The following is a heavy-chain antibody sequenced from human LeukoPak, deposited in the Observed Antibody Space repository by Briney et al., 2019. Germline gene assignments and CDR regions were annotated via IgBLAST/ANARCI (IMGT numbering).Heavy chain of an antibody. CDR3: ARYSSSCLDY. Sequence: GGSLRLSCAASGFTVSSNYMSWVRQAPGKGLEWVSVIYSGGSTYYADSVKGRFTISRDNSKNTLYLQMNSLRPEDTAIYYCARYSSSCLDYWGQGTLVTVSS. V-gene: IGHV3-66*01. J-gene: IGHJ4*02. CDR2: IYSGGST. CDR1: GFTVSSNY. D-gene: IGHD6-13*01.